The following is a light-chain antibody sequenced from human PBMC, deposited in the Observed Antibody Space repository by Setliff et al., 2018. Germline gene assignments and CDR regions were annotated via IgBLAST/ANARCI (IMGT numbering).Light chain of an antibody. J-gene: IGLJ1*01. V-gene: IGLV2-14*03. Sequence: ALTQPASVSGSPGQSITISCSGTSSDVGSYDLVSWYQQHPGKAPKLIIYGVSNRPSGVSSRFSGSKSGNTASLTISGLQTEDEADYYCTAYTSRSTYVFGSGTKVTVL. CDR2: GVS. CDR1: SSDVGSYDL. CDR3: TAYTSRSTYV.